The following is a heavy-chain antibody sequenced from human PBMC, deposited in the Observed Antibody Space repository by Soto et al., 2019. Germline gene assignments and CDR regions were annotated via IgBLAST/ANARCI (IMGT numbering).Heavy chain of an antibody. CDR2: INAGNGNT. CDR1: GYTFTSYA. CDR3: ARDQSSLIYSSGWPLSFDY. J-gene: IGHJ4*02. D-gene: IGHD6-19*01. Sequence: GASVKVSCKASGYTFTSYAMHWVRQAPGQRLEWMGWINAGNGNTKYSQKFQGRVTITRDTSASTAYMELSSLRSEDTAVYYCARDQSSLIYSSGWPLSFDYWGQGTLVTVSS. V-gene: IGHV1-3*01.